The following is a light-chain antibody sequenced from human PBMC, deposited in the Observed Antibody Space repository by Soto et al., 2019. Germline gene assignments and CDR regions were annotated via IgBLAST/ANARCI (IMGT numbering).Light chain of an antibody. CDR3: QSYDSSLSGYLV. Sequence: QPVLTQPPSVSGAPGQRVTISCTGSSSNIGAGYDVHWYQQLPGTAPKLLIYGNSNRPSGVPDRFSGSKSGTSASLAITGLQAEAEADYYCQSYDSSLSGYLVFGGGTKLTVL. V-gene: IGLV1-40*01. CDR1: SSNIGAGYD. CDR2: GNS. J-gene: IGLJ2*01.